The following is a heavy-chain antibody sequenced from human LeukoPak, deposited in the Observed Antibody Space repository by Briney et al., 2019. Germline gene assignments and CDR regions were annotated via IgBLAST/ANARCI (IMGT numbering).Heavy chain of an antibody. J-gene: IGHJ4*02. D-gene: IGHD3-22*01. CDR3: AKDQVWIVVGSFDY. CDR1: GFTFSSHA. Sequence: GGSLRLSCAASGFTFSSHAMSWVRQAPGKGLEWVSGISGSGGSTYYADSVKGRFTISRDNSKNTLYLQMTSLRAEDTAVYYCAKDQVWIVVGSFDYWGQGTLVTVSS. V-gene: IGHV3-23*01. CDR2: ISGSGGST.